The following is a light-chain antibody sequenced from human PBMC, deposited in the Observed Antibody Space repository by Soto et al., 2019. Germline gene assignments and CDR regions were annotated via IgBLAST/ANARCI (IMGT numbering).Light chain of an antibody. V-gene: IGLV2-14*02. CDR3: HSHSSGYSFVV. Sequence: QSVLTQPASVSGSPGQSITISCSGSSTDIDNYSFVSWYQQHPGQAPKLIIYDGSERPSGVSNRFSGSRSDNTASLTKSVLQSDDEAHHYCHSHSSGYSFVVFGGGTMLAVL. CDR2: DGS. J-gene: IGLJ2*01. CDR1: STDIDNYSF.